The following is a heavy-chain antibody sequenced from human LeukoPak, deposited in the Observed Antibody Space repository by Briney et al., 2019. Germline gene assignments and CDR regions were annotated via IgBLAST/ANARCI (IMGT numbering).Heavy chain of an antibody. CDR1: RYTFTDYY. CDR3: ARANFPTYRLDAFDI. D-gene: IGHD3-16*01. Sequence: GASVKVSCKASRYTFTDYYIDWMRLAPGRGLEWMGWNNPNSGATTYSPKFQGRVTLTRDRSISTAYMELSRLTSDDTADYYCARANFPTYRLDAFDIWGQGTMVTVSS. J-gene: IGHJ3*02. V-gene: IGHV1-2*02. CDR2: NNPNSGAT.